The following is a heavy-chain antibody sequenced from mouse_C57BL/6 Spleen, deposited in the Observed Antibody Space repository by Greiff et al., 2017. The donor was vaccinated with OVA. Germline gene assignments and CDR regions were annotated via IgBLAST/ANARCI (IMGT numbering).Heavy chain of an antibody. Sequence: DVMLVESGGGLVKPGGSLKLSCAASGFTFSSYAMSWVRQTPEKRLEWVATISDGGSYTYYPDNVKGRFTISRDNAKNNLYLQMSHLKSEDTAMYYCARDSNYVGYYFDYWGQGTTLTVSS. CDR2: ISDGGSYT. D-gene: IGHD2-5*01. CDR1: GFTFSSYA. V-gene: IGHV5-4*01. CDR3: ARDSNYVGYYFDY. J-gene: IGHJ2*01.